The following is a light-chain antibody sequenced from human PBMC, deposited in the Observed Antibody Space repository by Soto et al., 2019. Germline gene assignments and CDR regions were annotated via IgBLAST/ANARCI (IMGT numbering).Light chain of an antibody. CDR2: GAS. J-gene: IGKJ1*01. V-gene: IGKV3D-15*01. CDR3: QQYGSSSWT. CDR1: QSVDSN. Sequence: EIVMTQSPGTLSVSTGEGATLSCRASQSVDSNLAWYQQKPGQAPRLLIYGASTRATGIPDRFRGSGSGTEFTLTISSLQSEDFAVYYCQQYGSSSWTFGQGTKVEIK.